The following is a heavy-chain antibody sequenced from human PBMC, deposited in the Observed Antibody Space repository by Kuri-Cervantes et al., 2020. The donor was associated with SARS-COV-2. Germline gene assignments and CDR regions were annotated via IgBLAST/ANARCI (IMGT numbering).Heavy chain of an antibody. CDR1: GGSFSGYY. V-gene: IGHV4-34*01. J-gene: IGHJ5*02. CDR3: AREGCSGGSCYRSNWFDP. CDR2: INHRGST. D-gene: IGHD2-15*01. Sequence: SGPLSPTCAAYGGSFSGYYWSWIRQPPGKGLEWIGEINHRGSTNYNPSLKSRVTISVDTSKNYFTLKLSSVNAADTAVYYCAREGCSGGSCYRSNWFDPWGQGTLVTVSS.